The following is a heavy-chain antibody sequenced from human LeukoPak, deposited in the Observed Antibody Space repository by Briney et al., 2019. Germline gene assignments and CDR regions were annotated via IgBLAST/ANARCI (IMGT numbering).Heavy chain of an antibody. CDR2: IGKSGETT. Sequence: GGSLRLSCAASGLTFSSHAMNWVRQAPGKGLEWVSAIGKSGETTYYADSVKGRFTISRDNSKNTLYLQLNSLRADDTAVFYCAQATAGRYEHWGQGTLVTVSS. V-gene: IGHV3-23*01. CDR3: AQATAGRYEH. D-gene: IGHD3-9*01. CDR1: GLTFSSHA. J-gene: IGHJ1*01.